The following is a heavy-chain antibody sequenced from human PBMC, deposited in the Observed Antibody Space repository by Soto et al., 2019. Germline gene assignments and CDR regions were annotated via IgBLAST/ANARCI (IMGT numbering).Heavy chain of an antibody. J-gene: IGHJ6*02. CDR3: ASGNIQQLVLSYYYYGMDV. V-gene: IGHV1-69*13. CDR2: IIPIFGTA. CDR1: GGTFSSYA. D-gene: IGHD6-13*01. Sequence: ASVKVSCKASGGTFSSYAISWVRQAPGQGLEWMGGIIPIFGTANYAQKFQGRVTITADESTSTAYMELSSLRSEDTAVYYCASGNIQQLVLSYYYYGMDVWGQGTTVTVSS.